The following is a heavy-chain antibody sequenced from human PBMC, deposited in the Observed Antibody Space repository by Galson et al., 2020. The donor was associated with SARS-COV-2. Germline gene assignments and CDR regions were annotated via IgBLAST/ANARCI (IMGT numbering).Heavy chain of an antibody. CDR3: ARGVDGVYSSSWYEDWFDP. D-gene: IGHD6-13*01. CDR2: IWYDGSNK. Sequence: GGSLRLSCAASGFTFSSYGMHWVRQAPGKGLEWVAVIWYDGSNKYYADSVKGRFTISRDNSKNTLYLQMNSLRAEDTAVYYCARGVDGVYSSSWYEDWFDPWGQGTLVTVSS. V-gene: IGHV3-33*01. CDR1: GFTFSSYG. J-gene: IGHJ5*02.